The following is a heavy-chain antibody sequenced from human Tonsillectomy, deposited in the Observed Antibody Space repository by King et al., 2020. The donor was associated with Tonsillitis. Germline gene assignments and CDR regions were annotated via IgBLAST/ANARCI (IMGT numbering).Heavy chain of an antibody. Sequence: QLQESGSGLVKPSQTLSLTCAVSGGSISSGDYSWNWIRQPPGKGLEWIGYIYHSGSTYYYPSLKSRVTMSVDRSKNQFSLKLSSVTAADTAVYYCAGYYVWGTYRLDYWGQGTLVTVSS. CDR3: AGYYVWGTYRLDY. V-gene: IGHV4-30-2*01. CDR1: GGSISSGDYS. CDR2: IYHSGST. J-gene: IGHJ4*02. D-gene: IGHD3-16*02.